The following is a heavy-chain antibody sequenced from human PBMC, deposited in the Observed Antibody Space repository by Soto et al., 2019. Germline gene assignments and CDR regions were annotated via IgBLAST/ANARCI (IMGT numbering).Heavy chain of an antibody. CDR3: AKEGSSWYY. Sequence: QVQLVESGGGVVQPGRSLRLSCAASGFTFSSYGMHWVRQAPGKGLEWEAVISYDGSNKYYADSVKGRFTISRDNAKNALYLQRNSLTAEHTAVYYCAKEGSSWYYWGQGTLVTVSS. CDR2: ISYDGSNK. J-gene: IGHJ4*02. V-gene: IGHV3-30*18. D-gene: IGHD6-13*01. CDR1: GFTFSSYG.